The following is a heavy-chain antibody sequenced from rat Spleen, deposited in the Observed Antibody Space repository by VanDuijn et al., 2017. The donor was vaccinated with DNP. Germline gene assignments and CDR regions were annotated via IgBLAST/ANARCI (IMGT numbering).Heavy chain of an antibody. CDR1: GFTFSDYY. CDR2: ISLDGGRT. Sequence: EVQLVESGGDLVQPGRSLKLSCAASGFTFSDYYMAWVRQAPTKGLEWVAYISLDGGRTYYGDSVKGRFTISRDNTKSTLYLQMNSLGSEDTATYYCARHVLPLRVWDYWGQGVMVTVSS. D-gene: IGHD1-4*01. V-gene: IGHV5-22*01. J-gene: IGHJ2*01. CDR3: ARHVLPLRVWDY.